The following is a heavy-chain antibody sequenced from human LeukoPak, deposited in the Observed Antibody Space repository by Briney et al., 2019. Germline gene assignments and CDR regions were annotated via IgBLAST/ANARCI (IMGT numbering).Heavy chain of an antibody. Sequence: SETLSLTCTVSGGSISSSSCYWGWIRQPPGKGLEWIGSIYYSGSTYYNPSLKSRVTISVDTSKNQFSLKLSSVTAADTAVYYCARCCSSTSCYHGANGPELKNDYWGQGTLVTVSS. J-gene: IGHJ4*02. CDR2: IYYSGST. CDR3: ARCCSSTSCYHGANGPELKNDY. CDR1: GGSISSSSCY. D-gene: IGHD2-2*01. V-gene: IGHV4-39*07.